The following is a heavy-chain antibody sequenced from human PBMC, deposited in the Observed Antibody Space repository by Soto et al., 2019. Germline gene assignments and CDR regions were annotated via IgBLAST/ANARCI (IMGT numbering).Heavy chain of an antibody. J-gene: IGHJ5*02. Sequence: PSESLKISCKGSGYSFTSYWISWVRHIPGKGLEWMGRIDPSDSYTNYSPSFQGHVTISADKSISTAYLQWSSLKASDTAMYYCARLRVTATYNWFDPWGQGTLVTVSS. CDR2: IDPSDSYT. CDR3: ARLRVTATYNWFDP. V-gene: IGHV5-10-1*01. D-gene: IGHD2-21*02. CDR1: GYSFTSYW.